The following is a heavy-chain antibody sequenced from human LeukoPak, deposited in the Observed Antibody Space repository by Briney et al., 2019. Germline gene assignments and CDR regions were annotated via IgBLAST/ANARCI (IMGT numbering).Heavy chain of an antibody. CDR2: INHSGST. J-gene: IGHJ3*02. CDR3: ARRATVVDAFDI. V-gene: IGHV4-34*01. D-gene: IGHD4-23*01. Sequence: SETLSLTCAVYGGSFSGYYWSWIRQAPGKGLEWIGEINHSGSTNYNPSLKSRVTISVDTSKNQFSLKLSSVTAADTAVYYCARRATVVDAFDIWGQGTMVTVSS. CDR1: GGSFSGYY.